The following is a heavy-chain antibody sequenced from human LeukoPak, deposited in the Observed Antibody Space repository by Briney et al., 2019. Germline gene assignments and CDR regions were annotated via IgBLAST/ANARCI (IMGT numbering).Heavy chain of an antibody. D-gene: IGHD3-10*01. V-gene: IGHV1-8*02. J-gene: IGHJ4*02. Sequence: ASVKVSCKASGYTFTSYDINWVRQATGQGLEWMGWMNPNSGNTGYAQKFQGRVTMTRNTSISTAYMELSSLRSEDTAVYYCARGLLRGRTGSGNRRFDYWGQGTLVTVSS. CDR3: ARGLLRGRTGSGNRRFDY. CDR1: GYTFTSYD. CDR2: MNPNSGNT.